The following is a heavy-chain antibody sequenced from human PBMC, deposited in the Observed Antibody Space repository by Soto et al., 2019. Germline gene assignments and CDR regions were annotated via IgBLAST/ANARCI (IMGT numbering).Heavy chain of an antibody. CDR2: IYYSGST. CDR1: GCTVSSGGYY. V-gene: IGHV4-61*08. J-gene: IGHJ5*02. D-gene: IGHD1-26*01. CDR3: ARAPNPPGEWELLFRFDP. Sequence: PSETQSLTCTVSGCTVSSGGYYWSLIRQPPGKGLEWIGYIYYSGSTNYNPSLKSRVTISVDTSKNQFSLKLSSVTAADTAVYYCARAPNPPGEWELLFRFDPWGQGTLVTVSS.